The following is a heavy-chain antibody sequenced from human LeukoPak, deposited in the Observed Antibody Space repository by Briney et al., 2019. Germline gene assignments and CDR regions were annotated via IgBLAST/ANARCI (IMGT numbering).Heavy chain of an antibody. Sequence: GRSLRLSCAASGFTFSSFGMHWVRQAPGKGLEWVALIWGDGSSKNYADSVKGRFTISSDNSKNTLYLQTDSLRVDDTAVYYCVRDRDYSAGFPYYYMDVWGTGTTVTVSS. CDR3: VRDRDYSAGFPYYYMDV. D-gene: IGHD4-11*01. J-gene: IGHJ6*03. CDR2: IWGDGSSK. V-gene: IGHV3-33*01. CDR1: GFTFSSFG.